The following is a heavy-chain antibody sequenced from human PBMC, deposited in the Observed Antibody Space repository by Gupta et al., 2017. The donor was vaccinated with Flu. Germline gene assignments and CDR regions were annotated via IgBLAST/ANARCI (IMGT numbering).Heavy chain of an antibody. V-gene: IGHV1-69*06. CDR1: GGSFSTYT. J-gene: IGHJ4*02. CDR2: IIPISGTT. Sequence: QVQLVQSGAEVKKPGSSVKVSCKASGGSFSTYTVTWVRQAPGQGLEWMGGIIPISGTTNYAQKFQGRVTITADKSTNTAYMELSSLRSEDTAVYYCASLSPCGGDCYFFDYWGQGTLVTVSS. D-gene: IGHD2-21*02. CDR3: ASLSPCGGDCYFFDY.